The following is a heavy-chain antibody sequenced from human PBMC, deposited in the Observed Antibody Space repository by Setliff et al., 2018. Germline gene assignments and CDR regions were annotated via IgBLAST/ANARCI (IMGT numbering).Heavy chain of an antibody. CDR2: IGHTGSI. CDR1: GYSIGSGYI. V-gene: IGHV4-38-2*02. CDR3: ARDLGHGGDSDY. D-gene: IGHD2-21*02. J-gene: IGHJ4*02. Sequence: SETLSLTCSVSGYSIGSGYIWGWIRQPPGKGLEWVGNIGHTGSINYNPSLKSRLTISRDTSKNQVSLKLNSVTATDTAVYYCARDLGHGGDSDYWGQGSLVTVSS.